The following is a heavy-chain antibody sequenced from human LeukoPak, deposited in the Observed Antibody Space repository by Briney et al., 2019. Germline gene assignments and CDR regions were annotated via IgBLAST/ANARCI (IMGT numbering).Heavy chain of an antibody. CDR3: AMVLWQSARPGP. CDR2: IDHSGGT. Sequence: SETLSRTCAVYGGSLINYYWSWIRQSPGKGLEWIGDIDHSGGTSYNPALRSRVTVSIDPSRNQFYLKINSVTASDTAVYYCAMVLWQSARPGPWDQGSLVTVSP. V-gene: IGHV4-34*01. D-gene: IGHD2/OR15-2a*01. J-gene: IGHJ5*02. CDR1: GGSLINYY.